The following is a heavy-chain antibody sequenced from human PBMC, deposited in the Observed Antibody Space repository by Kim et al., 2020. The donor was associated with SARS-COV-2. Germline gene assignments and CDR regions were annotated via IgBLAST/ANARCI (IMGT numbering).Heavy chain of an antibody. CDR1: GFAFGVYA. D-gene: IGHD3-10*01. Sequence: GGSLRLSCTTSGFAFGVYALSWVRQAPGKGLEWVGLIRSTAYGGTTEYAASVKGRFSISRDDSKSIAYLQMNSLKTEDTAVYYCTRGHSYGSGPYYYYYAMDVWGQGTTVSVSS. V-gene: IGHV3-49*04. CDR2: IRSTAYGGTT. J-gene: IGHJ6*02. CDR3: TRGHSYGSGPYYYYYAMDV.